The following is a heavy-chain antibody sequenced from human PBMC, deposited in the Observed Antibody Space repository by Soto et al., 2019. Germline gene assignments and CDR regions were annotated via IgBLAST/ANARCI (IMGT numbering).Heavy chain of an antibody. CDR1: AYSISSASS. Sequence: PSETLSLTCAVSAYSISSASSWGWIRQPPGEGLQWIGSIHHSGSTYYNPSLKSRVTISVDTSKNQFSLRLSSVTAADTAVYYCARVPRGSGSVIDYWGPGTLVTVSS. CDR3: ARVPRGSGSVIDY. CDR2: IHHSGST. V-gene: IGHV4-38-2*01. D-gene: IGHD3-10*01. J-gene: IGHJ4*02.